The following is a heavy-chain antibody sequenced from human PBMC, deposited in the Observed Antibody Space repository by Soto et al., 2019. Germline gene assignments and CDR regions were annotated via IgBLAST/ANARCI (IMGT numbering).Heavy chain of an antibody. CDR2: ISSSSSYI. CDR3: ARRGGIAAAQDV. V-gene: IGHV3-21*01. CDR1: GFTFSSYS. D-gene: IGHD6-13*01. Sequence: GGSLRLSCAASGFTFSSYSMNWVRQAPWKGLEWVSSISSSSSYIYYEDSAKGRFTISRDNAKNSLHLQMNSPRAEDTAVYYCARRGGIAAAQDVWGQGTKVTVSS. J-gene: IGHJ6*02.